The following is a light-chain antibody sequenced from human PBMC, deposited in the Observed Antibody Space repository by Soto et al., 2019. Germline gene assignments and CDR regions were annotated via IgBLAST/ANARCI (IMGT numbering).Light chain of an antibody. J-gene: IGLJ3*02. V-gene: IGLV6-57*01. CDR2: EDN. CDR1: SGSIASNY. CDR3: QSYDATNQV. Sequence: FMLTQPNSVSESPGKTVIISCTRSSGSIASNYVQWYQQRPGSSPTTVIYEDNQRPSGVPDRFSGSIDSSSNSASLTISGLETEDEADYFCQSYDATNQVFGGGTKLTVL.